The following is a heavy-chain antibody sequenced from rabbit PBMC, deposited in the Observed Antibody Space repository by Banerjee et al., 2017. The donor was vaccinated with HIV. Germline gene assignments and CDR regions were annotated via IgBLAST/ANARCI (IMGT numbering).Heavy chain of an antibody. V-gene: IGHV1S40*01. J-gene: IGHJ6*01. D-gene: IGHD1-1*01. CDR1: GVSLNDKDV. CDR3: ARDTSSSFSSYGMDL. CDR2: INIVTGKS. Sequence: QSLEESGGALVKPGASLTLTCKASGVSLNDKDVMCWVRQAPGKGLEWIACINIVTGKSVYASWALGRFIMSRTSSTTVTLQMTSLTVADTATYFCARDTSSSFSSYGMDLWGPGTLVTVS.